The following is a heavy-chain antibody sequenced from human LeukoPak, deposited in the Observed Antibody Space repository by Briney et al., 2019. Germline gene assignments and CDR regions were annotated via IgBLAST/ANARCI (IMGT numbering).Heavy chain of an antibody. J-gene: IGHJ5*02. CDR1: GGSVSSYY. V-gene: IGHV4-59*02. Sequence: PSETLSLTCTVSGGSVSSYYWSWIRQPPGKGLEWIGYIYYGGSTNYNPSLKSRVTISVDTSKNQFSLKLSSVTAADTAVYYCARTGLVIGWWFDPWGQGTLVTVSS. CDR2: IYYGGST. D-gene: IGHD6-19*01. CDR3: ARTGLVIGWWFDP.